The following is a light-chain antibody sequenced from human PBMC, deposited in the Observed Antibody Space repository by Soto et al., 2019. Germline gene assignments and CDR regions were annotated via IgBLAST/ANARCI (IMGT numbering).Light chain of an antibody. V-gene: IGKV1-27*01. J-gene: IGKJ4*01. CDR1: QGISSY. CDR3: QQCKVAPFT. Sequence: IRMTQSPSSFSASTGDTVTITCRASQGISSYLAWYQQKPGKAPKLLIYAASTLQSGVPSRLTGSGSGTDLNLTISSLQPEDAATYYCQQCKVAPFTCGGGTKVDIK. CDR2: AAS.